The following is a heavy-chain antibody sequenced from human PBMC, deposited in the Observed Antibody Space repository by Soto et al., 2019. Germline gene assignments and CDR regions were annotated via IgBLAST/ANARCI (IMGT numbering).Heavy chain of an antibody. D-gene: IGHD3-10*01. J-gene: IGHJ3*02. Sequence: SQTLSLTCAISGDGVSSNSAAWNWIRQSPSRGLEWLGRSYYRSKWYNDYAVSVKSRITINPDTSKNQFSLQLNSVTPEDTVVFYCARAMVRGHRALGVDIWGQGTMVTVSS. CDR1: GDGVSSNSAA. V-gene: IGHV6-1*01. CDR3: ARAMVRGHRALGVDI. CDR2: SYYRSKWYN.